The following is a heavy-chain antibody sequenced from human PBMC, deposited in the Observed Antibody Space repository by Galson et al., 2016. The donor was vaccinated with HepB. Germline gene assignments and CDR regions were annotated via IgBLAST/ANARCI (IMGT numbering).Heavy chain of an antibody. D-gene: IGHD3-10*01. CDR1: GFTVSSNY. V-gene: IGHV3-53*01. J-gene: IGHJ6*02. CDR2: IYSGGTT. Sequence: SLRLSCAASGFTVSSNYMSWVRQAPGKGLEWVSVIYSGGTTYYADSVKGRFTISRDNSKNKLYLQMNSLRPEDTAVYYCAREQVEASYYGSGCGYYYYYGMDIWGQGTTVIVSS. CDR3: AREQVEASYYGSGCGYYYYYGMDI.